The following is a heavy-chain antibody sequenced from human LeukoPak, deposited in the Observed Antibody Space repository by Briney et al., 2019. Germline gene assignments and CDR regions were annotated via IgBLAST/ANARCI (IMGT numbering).Heavy chain of an antibody. Sequence: PSETLSLTCTVSGGSISSYFWSWIRQPPGKGLEWIGSIYHTGSTYYNPSLKSRVTISVDASKNQFSLKLNSVTAADTAVYYCARLSYYYYYMDVWGRGTTVTVSS. V-gene: IGHV4-59*08. CDR2: IYHTGST. CDR3: ARLSYYYYYMDV. J-gene: IGHJ6*03. CDR1: GGSISSYF. D-gene: IGHD3-10*01.